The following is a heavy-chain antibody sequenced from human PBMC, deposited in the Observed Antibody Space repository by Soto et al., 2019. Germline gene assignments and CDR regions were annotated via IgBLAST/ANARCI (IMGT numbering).Heavy chain of an antibody. CDR3: ATRALKYYYDSSGYS. CDR1: GYTLTELS. CDR2: FDPEDGET. Sequence: ASVKVSCKVSGYTLTELSMHWVRQAPGKGLEWMGGFDPEDGETIYAQKFQGRVTMTEDTSTGTAYMELSSLRSEDTAVYYCATRALKYYYDSSGYSWGQGTLVTVSS. D-gene: IGHD3-22*01. V-gene: IGHV1-24*01. J-gene: IGHJ5*02.